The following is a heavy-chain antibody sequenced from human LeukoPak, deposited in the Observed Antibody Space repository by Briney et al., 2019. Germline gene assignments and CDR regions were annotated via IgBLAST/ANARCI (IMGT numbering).Heavy chain of an antibody. CDR3: AKEKGIYCSSIDCSPGMDV. J-gene: IGHJ6*02. CDR2: ISYDGSNK. V-gene: IGHV3-30*18. D-gene: IGHD2-2*01. Sequence: GGSLRLSCAASGFTFSNYGMHWVRQAPGKGLEWVAVISYDGSNKYYADSVKGRFTFSRDNSKNTLYLQMSSLRAEDTAMYYCAKEKGIYCSSIDCSPGMDVWGQGTTVTVSS. CDR1: GFTFSNYG.